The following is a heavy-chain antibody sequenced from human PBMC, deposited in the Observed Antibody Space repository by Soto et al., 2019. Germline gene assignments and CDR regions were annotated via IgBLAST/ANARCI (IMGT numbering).Heavy chain of an antibody. CDR1: GFTFSSYA. Sequence: GGSLRLSCAASGFTFSSYAMHWVRQAPGKGLEWVAVISYDGSNKYYADSVKGRFTISRDNSKNTLYLQMNSLRAEDTAVYYCASGSRGSYSGFDLWGRGTLVTVSS. V-gene: IGHV3-30-3*01. J-gene: IGHJ2*01. CDR3: ASGSRGSYSGFDL. D-gene: IGHD1-26*01. CDR2: ISYDGSNK.